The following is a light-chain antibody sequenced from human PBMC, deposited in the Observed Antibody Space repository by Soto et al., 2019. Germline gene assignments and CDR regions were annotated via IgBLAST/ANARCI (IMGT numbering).Light chain of an antibody. CDR1: QSVTSSY. Sequence: EIVLTQSPGTLSLSPGERATLSCRASQSVTSSYLAWYQLKPGQAPRLLIYATSSRATGIPDRFSGSGSGTDFSLTISRLEPEDFAVYYCQQYGSSPITFGQGTRLEIK. V-gene: IGKV3-20*01. CDR2: ATS. CDR3: QQYGSSPIT. J-gene: IGKJ5*01.